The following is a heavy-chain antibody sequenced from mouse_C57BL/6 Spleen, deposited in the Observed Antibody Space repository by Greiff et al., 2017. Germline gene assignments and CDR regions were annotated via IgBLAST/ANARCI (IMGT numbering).Heavy chain of an antibody. D-gene: IGHD2-3*01. Sequence: EVMLVESGGGLVKPGGSLKLSCAASGFTFSDYGMHWVRQAPEKGLEWVAYISSGRGTIYYADTVKGRFTISRDNAKNTLFLQMTSLRSEDTAMYYCARPYDGFCDYWGQGTTLTVSS. J-gene: IGHJ2*01. CDR2: ISSGRGTI. CDR1: GFTFSDYG. CDR3: ARPYDGFCDY. V-gene: IGHV5-17*01.